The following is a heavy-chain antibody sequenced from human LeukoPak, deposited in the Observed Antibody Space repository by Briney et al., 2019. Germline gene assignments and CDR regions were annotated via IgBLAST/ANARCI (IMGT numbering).Heavy chain of an antibody. D-gene: IGHD3-3*01. CDR3: ARDRTPHRYYDFWSGLAQFAFDI. V-gene: IGHV3-30-3*01. CDR2: ISYDGSNK. J-gene: IGHJ3*02. CDR1: GFTFSSYA. Sequence: PGGSLRLSCAASGFTFSSYAMHWVRQAPGKGLEWVAVISYDGSNKYYADSVKGRFTISRDNSKNTLYLQMNSLRAEDTAVYYCARDRTPHRYYDFWSGLAQFAFDIWGQGTMVTVSS.